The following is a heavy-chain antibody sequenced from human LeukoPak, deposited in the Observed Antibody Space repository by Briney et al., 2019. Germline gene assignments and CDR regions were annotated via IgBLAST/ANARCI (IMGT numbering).Heavy chain of an antibody. CDR3: ARGAYDSSSWYEDY. D-gene: IGHD6-13*01. CDR1: GFTFTTYT. CDR2: ISGSGGTT. J-gene: IGHJ4*02. Sequence: GGSLRLSCAASGFTFTTYTMSWVRQAPGKGLAWVSAISGSGGTTYYADSVKGRFTISRDNSKNMLYLQMNSLRAEDTALYYCARGAYDSSSWYEDYWGQGTLVTVSS. V-gene: IGHV3-23*01.